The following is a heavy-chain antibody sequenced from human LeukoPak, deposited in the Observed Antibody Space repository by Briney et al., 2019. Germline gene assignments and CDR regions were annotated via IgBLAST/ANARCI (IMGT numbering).Heavy chain of an antibody. CDR3: ARDYLSYYYDSSGYYYRFDYFDY. V-gene: IGHV4-39*07. CDR2: IYDSGST. D-gene: IGHD3-22*01. J-gene: IGHJ4*02. CDR1: GGSIRSSYYY. Sequence: PSETLSLTCTVSGGSIRSSYYYWGWIRQPPGKGLEWIGSIYDSGSTYYNPSLKSRVTISVDTSKNQFSLKLSSVTAADTAVYYCARDYLSYYYDSSGYYYRFDYFDYWGQGTLVTVSS.